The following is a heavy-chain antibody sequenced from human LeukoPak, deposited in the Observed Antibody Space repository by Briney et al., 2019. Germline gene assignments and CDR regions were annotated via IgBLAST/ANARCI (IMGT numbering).Heavy chain of an antibody. CDR2: ISNTGDTK. D-gene: IGHD3-22*01. Sequence: GGSLRLSCAASGLIFNDFYMSWISQAPGKGLEWISYISNTGDTKYYAASVRGRFTISRDNADNSLSLQLDSLRDEDTGIYYCARGLKYYYDSSGYYGGDYWGQGTPVTVSS. V-gene: IGHV3-11*01. CDR3: ARGLKYYYDSSGYYGGDY. J-gene: IGHJ4*02. CDR1: GLIFNDFY.